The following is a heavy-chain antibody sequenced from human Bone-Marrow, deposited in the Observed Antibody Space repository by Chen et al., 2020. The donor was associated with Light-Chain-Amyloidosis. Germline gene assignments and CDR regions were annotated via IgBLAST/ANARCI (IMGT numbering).Heavy chain of an antibody. Sequence: QLEXSGPEVKKPGESLKISCKGSGYTFPNYWIVWVRQMPGEGLEGMGFIYPDDSDARYSPSFEGQVTISADKSIPHAYLQWGSLKASDTXMYYCARRRDGYNFDYWGQGTLVTVSS. D-gene: IGHD5-12*01. CDR2: IYPDDSDA. CDR3: ARRRDGYNFDY. V-gene: IGHV5-51*01. CDR1: GYTFPNYW. J-gene: IGHJ4*02.